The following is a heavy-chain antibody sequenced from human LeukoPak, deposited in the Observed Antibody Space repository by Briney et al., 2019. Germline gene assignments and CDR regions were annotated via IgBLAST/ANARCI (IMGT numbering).Heavy chain of an antibody. J-gene: IGHJ4*02. Sequence: SETLSLTCTVSGGSISSSSYYWGWIRQPPGKGLEWVGSIYYSGSTYYNPSLKSRVTISVDTSKNQFSLKLSSVTAADTAVYYCARVSGGYSYGYGDYWGQGTLVTVSS. CDR2: IYYSGST. D-gene: IGHD5-18*01. V-gene: IGHV4-39*07. CDR1: GGSISSSSYY. CDR3: ARVSGGYSYGYGDY.